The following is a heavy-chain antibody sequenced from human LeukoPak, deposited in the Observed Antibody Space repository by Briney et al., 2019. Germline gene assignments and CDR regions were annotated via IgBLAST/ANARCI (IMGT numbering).Heavy chain of an antibody. CDR2: VFYDGSS. J-gene: IGHJ3*02. CDR1: SGSIRNSNYY. Sequence: SETLSLTCTVSSGSIRNSNYYWGWIRQPPGTGLEWVGSVFYDGSSDYNPSLKSRVTISVDTSKNQFSLKLSSVTAADTALYYCAKDYYDSSGYYALAFDIWGQGTMVTVSS. D-gene: IGHD3-22*01. CDR3: AKDYYDSSGYYALAFDI. V-gene: IGHV4-39*02.